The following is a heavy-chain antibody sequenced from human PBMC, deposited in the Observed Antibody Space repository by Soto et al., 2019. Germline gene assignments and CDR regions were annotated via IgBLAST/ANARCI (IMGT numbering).Heavy chain of an antibody. D-gene: IGHD3-10*01. CDR2: IIPIFGTG. Sequence: QVQLVQSGAEVKKPGSSVKVSCKASGGTFSSYAISWVRQAPGQGLEWMGGIIPIFGTGNYAQKFHGRVTITADESTSSAYMGLSSLSSEDTAVYYCARGEDSGSYYPFDYWGQGTLVTVSS. CDR1: GGTFSSYA. CDR3: ARGEDSGSYYPFDY. V-gene: IGHV1-69*01. J-gene: IGHJ4*02.